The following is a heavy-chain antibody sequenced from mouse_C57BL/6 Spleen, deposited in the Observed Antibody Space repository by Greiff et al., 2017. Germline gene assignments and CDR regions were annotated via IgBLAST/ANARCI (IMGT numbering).Heavy chain of an antibody. V-gene: IGHV1-82*01. CDR1: GYAFSSSW. Sequence: QVQLQQSGPELVKPGASVKISCKASGYAFSSSWMNWVKQRPGKGLEWIGRIYPGDGDTNYNGKFKGKATLTADKSSSTAYMQLSSLTSEDSAVYFCARRDPDAMDYWGQGTSVTVSS. CDR2: IYPGDGDT. J-gene: IGHJ4*01. CDR3: ARRDPDAMDY. D-gene: IGHD3-3*01.